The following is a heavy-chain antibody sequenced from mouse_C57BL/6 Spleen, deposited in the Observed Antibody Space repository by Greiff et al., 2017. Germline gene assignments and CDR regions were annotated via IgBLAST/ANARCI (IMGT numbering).Heavy chain of an antibody. CDR1: GFTFSSYG. J-gene: IGHJ4*01. CDR3: ARDYDYVGDAMDY. CDR2: ISRGGSYT. D-gene: IGHD2-4*01. V-gene: IGHV5-6*01. Sequence: EVQLVEPGGDLVKPGGSLKLSCAASGFTFSSYGMSWVRQTPDKRLEWVATISRGGSYTYYPDSVKGRFTLSRDNAKNTPYLQMSSLKSEDTAMYYCARDYDYVGDAMDYWGQGTSVTVAS.